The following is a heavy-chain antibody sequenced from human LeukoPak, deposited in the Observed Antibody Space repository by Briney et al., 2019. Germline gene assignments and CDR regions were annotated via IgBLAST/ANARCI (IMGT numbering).Heavy chain of an antibody. V-gene: IGHV1-2*06. CDR2: INPNSGDT. Sequence: GASVKVSCRASGYTFTGYYMHWVRQAPGQGLEWMGRINPNSGDTNYAQKFQGRVTMTRDTSISTAYMELSSLRSEDTAVYYCARGSYFDYWGQGTLVTVSS. J-gene: IGHJ4*02. CDR1: GYTFTGYY. CDR3: ARGSYFDY.